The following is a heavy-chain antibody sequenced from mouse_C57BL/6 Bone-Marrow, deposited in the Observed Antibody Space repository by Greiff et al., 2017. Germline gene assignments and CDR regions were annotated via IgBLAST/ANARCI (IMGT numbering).Heavy chain of an antibody. D-gene: IGHD2-1*01. CDR2: IYPGGGYT. J-gene: IGHJ2*01. CDR1: GYTFTNYW. V-gene: IGHV1-63*01. CDR3: ARCYYGNRDY. Sequence: QVQLRQSGAELVRPGTSVKMSCKASGYTFTNYWIGWAKQRPGHGLEWIGDIYPGGGYTNYNEKFKGKATLTADKSSSTAYMQFSSLTSEDSAIYYCARCYYGNRDYWGKGTTLTVSS.